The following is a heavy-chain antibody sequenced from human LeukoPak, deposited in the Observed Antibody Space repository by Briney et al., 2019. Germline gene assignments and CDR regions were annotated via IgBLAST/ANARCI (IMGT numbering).Heavy chain of an antibody. Sequence: APVKVSCKASGYTFTSYGISWLRQARGQGLEWMGWISAYNGNTNYAQKLQGRVTMTTDTSTSTAYMELRSLRSDDTAVYYCASSVAVAGRKYYFDYWGQGTLVTVSS. CDR2: ISAYNGNT. D-gene: IGHD6-19*01. CDR3: ASSVAVAGRKYYFDY. J-gene: IGHJ4*02. V-gene: IGHV1-18*01. CDR1: GYTFTSYG.